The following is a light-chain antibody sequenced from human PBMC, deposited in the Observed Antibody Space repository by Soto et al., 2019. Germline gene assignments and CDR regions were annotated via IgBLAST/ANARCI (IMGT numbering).Light chain of an antibody. V-gene: IGKV3D-20*02. CDR2: DAS. CDR1: QSVSSSY. J-gene: IGKJ5*01. Sequence: EIVLTQSPGTLSLSPGERATLSCRAIQSVSSSYLAWYQQKAGQAPRLLIYDASNRATGIPARFSGSGSGTDFTLTISSLEPEDFAVYYCQQRSNWPPITFGQGTRLEI. CDR3: QQRSNWPPIT.